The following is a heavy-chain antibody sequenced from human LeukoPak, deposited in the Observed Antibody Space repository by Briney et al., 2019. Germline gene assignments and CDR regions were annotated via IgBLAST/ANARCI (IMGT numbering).Heavy chain of an antibody. Sequence: SVKLSCKASGGTFSSYAISWVRQAPGQGLEWMGRIIPIFGTANYAQKFQGRVTITTDESTSTAYMELSSLRSEDTAVYYCARGGQWPHYMDVWGKGTTVTVSS. J-gene: IGHJ6*03. D-gene: IGHD6-19*01. V-gene: IGHV1-69*05. CDR2: IIPIFGTA. CDR3: ARGGQWPHYMDV. CDR1: GGTFSSYA.